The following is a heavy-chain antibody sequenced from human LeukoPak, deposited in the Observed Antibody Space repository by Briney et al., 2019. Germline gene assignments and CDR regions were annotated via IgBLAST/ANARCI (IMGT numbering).Heavy chain of an antibody. D-gene: IGHD2-21*02. CDR3: AMAVTTMFYFDY. CDR1: GGSFNDYY. Sequence: SETLSLTCAVYGGSFNDYYWNWIRQPAGKGLEWIGRIYTSGSTNYNPSLKSRVTISVDTSKNQFSLKLSSVTAADTAVYYCAMAVTTMFYFDYWGQGTLVTVSS. V-gene: IGHV4-59*10. CDR2: IYTSGST. J-gene: IGHJ4*02.